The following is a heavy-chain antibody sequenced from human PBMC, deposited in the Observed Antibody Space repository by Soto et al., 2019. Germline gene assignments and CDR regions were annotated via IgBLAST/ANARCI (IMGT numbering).Heavy chain of an antibody. D-gene: IGHD5-18*01. Sequence: GGSLRLSCAASGFTLSSYAMSWVRQAPGKGLEWVSYISSSGGTTYYADSVKGRFTISRDNAKNSLYLQMNSLRAEDTAVYYCARERGYSYGYSDYWGRGTLVTVSS. CDR2: ISSSGGTT. CDR1: GFTLSSYA. J-gene: IGHJ4*02. V-gene: IGHV3-48*01. CDR3: ARERGYSYGYSDY.